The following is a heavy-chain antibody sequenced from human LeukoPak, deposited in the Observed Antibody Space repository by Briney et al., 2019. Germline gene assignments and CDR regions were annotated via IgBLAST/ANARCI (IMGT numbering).Heavy chain of an antibody. V-gene: IGHV1-46*01. CDR3: AFSGSPTRYYFDY. CDR1: GYTFTSYF. Sequence: GASVKVSCKASGYTFTSYFMHWVRQAPGQGLEWMGVIDPSGGSTGYAQKFQGRVTMTRDTSTNTVHMELSSLRSEDTAVYYCAFSGSPTRYYFDYWGQGTLVTVSS. CDR2: IDPSGGST. J-gene: IGHJ4*02. D-gene: IGHD1-26*01.